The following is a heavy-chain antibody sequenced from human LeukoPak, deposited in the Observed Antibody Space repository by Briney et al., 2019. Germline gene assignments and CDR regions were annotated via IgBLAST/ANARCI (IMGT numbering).Heavy chain of an antibody. D-gene: IGHD7-27*01. J-gene: IGHJ4*02. CDR3: ASRKLGNDY. V-gene: IGHV4-59*01. CDR1: GASISSYY. Sequence: SETLSLTCTVSGASISSYYWSWIRQPPGKGLEWIGFIYYSGSTNYNPSLKSRVTISLDTSKNQFSLKLSSVTAADTAVYYCASRKLGNDYWGQGTLVTVSS. CDR2: IYYSGST.